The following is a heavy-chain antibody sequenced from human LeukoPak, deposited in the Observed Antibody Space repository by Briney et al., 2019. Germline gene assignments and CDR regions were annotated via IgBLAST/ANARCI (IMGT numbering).Heavy chain of an antibody. CDR1: GFTFSNYW. CDR3: AKDVGGDWGDLLYFDY. V-gene: IGHV3-7*05. CDR2: IKPDGSEK. Sequence: GGSLRLSCAASGFTFSNYWMSWVRQAPGKGLEWVGQIKPDGSEKYYEDSVKGRFAISRDNAKNSLDLQMNSLRAEDTAIYYCAKDVGGDWGDLLYFDYWGQGTLVTVSS. D-gene: IGHD1-26*01. J-gene: IGHJ4*02.